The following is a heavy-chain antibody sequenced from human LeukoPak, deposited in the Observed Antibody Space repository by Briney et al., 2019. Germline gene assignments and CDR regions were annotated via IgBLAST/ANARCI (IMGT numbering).Heavy chain of an antibody. V-gene: IGHV3-21*01. CDR3: ARSSPHCSSTSCYNDAFDI. D-gene: IGHD2-2*02. CDR2: ISSSSSYI. J-gene: IGHJ3*02. CDR1: GFTFSSYS. Sequence: GGSLRLSCAASGFTFSSYSMNWVREAPGKGLEWVSSISSSSSYIYYADSVKGRFTISRDNAKNSLYLQMNSLRAEDTAVYYCARSSPHCSSTSCYNDAFDIWGQGTMVTVSS.